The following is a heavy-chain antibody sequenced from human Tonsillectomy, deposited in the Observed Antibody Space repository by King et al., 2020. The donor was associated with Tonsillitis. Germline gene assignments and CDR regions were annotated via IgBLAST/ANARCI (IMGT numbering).Heavy chain of an antibody. CDR2: INHSGST. CDR1: GGSFSGYY. CDR3: ARSFYYDSSGYYYKRYYFDY. D-gene: IGHD3-22*01. J-gene: IGHJ4*02. Sequence: VQLQQWGAGLLKPSETLSLTCDVYGGSFSGYYWSWIRQPPGKGLEWIGEINHSGSTNYNPSLKSRVTISVNTSKNQFSLKLSSVTAADTAVYYCARSFYYDSSGYYYKRYYFDYWGQGTLVTVSS. V-gene: IGHV4-34*01.